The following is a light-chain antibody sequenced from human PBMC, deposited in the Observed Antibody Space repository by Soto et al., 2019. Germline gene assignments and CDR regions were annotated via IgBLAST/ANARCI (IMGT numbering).Light chain of an antibody. J-gene: IGKJ2*01. Sequence: DIQMTQSPSSLSASVGDRVTITCRASQGIREDLGWYQQKPGKAPKRLIYAASSLPSGVPSRFSGSGSGTEFTLTISSLQHEDFATYYCLQHNSYPFTFGQGTKLEIK. CDR3: LQHNSYPFT. V-gene: IGKV1-17*01. CDR2: AAS. CDR1: QGIRED.